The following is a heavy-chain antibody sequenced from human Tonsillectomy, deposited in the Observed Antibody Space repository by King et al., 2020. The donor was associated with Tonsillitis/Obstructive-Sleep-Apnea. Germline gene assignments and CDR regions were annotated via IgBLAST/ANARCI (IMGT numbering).Heavy chain of an antibody. CDR3: ARWEGGLRFLEWLFDY. CDR2: ISSSSSYI. V-gene: IGHV3-21*04. J-gene: IGHJ4*02. D-gene: IGHD3-3*01. Sequence: QLVQSGGGLVKPGGSLRLSCAASGFTFSSYSMNWVRQAPGKGLEWVSSISSSSSYIYYADSVKGRFTIYRDNAKNSLYLQMNSLRAEDTAVYYCARWEGGLRFLEWLFDYWGQGTLVTVSS. CDR1: GFTFSSYS.